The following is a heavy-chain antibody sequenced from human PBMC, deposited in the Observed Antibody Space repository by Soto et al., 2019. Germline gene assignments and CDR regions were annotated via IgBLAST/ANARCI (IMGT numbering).Heavy chain of an antibody. J-gene: IGHJ6*02. CDR1: GFTFSSYS. CDR3: AREITIFGVVLYGMDV. Sequence: GVLRLSCASSGFTFSSYSMNWVRQAPGKGLEWVSYISSSSSTIYYADSVKGRFTISRDNAKNSLYLQMNSLRDEDTAVYYCAREITIFGVVLYGMDVWGQGTTVTVSS. V-gene: IGHV3-48*02. D-gene: IGHD3-3*01. CDR2: ISSSSSTI.